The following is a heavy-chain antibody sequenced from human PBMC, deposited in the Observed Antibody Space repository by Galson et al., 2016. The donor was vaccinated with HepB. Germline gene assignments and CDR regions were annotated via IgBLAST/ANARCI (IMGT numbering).Heavy chain of an antibody. CDR2: IIPIFGTA. CDR1: GGTFNSYA. D-gene: IGHD3-22*01. CDR3: ARTYYDSSGYSQFDP. J-gene: IGHJ5*02. V-gene: IGHV1-69*13. Sequence: SVKVSCKASGGTFNSYALSWVRQAPGQGLEWMGEIIPIFGTANYAQRFQGRVTITADESTSTPYMELSSLRSEDTAVYYCARTYYDSSGYSQFDPWGQGTLVTVSS.